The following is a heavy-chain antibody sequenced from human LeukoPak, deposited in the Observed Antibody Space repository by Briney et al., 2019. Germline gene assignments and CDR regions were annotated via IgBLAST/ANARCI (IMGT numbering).Heavy chain of an antibody. D-gene: IGHD1-26*01. V-gene: IGHV4-61*01. J-gene: IGHJ4*02. Sequence: PSETLSLTCTVSGGSVSSGSYYWSWIRQPPGKGLEWVGYIYYSGSTNYNPSLKSRVTISLDTSKNQFSLKLISVTAADTAIYCWARERGRSVATIGAAPILYFDYWGQGTLVTVSS. CDR2: IYYSGST. CDR3: ARERGRSVATIGAAPILYFDY. CDR1: GGSVSSGSYY.